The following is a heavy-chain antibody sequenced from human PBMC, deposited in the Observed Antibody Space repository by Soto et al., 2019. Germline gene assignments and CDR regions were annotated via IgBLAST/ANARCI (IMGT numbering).Heavy chain of an antibody. V-gene: IGHV1-18*01. J-gene: IGHJ4*02. D-gene: IGHD3-10*02. Sequence: QVQLVQSGAEVKKPGASVKVSCKASGYTFTSYGISWVRQAPGQGLEWMGWISAYNGNTNYAQKLQGRVTMTTDTATNTAYMVLRSLTSDDTPVYYCARDKGDCSGSHYGYSAQGTLDPVAS. CDR2: ISAYNGNT. CDR1: GYTFTSYG. CDR3: ARDKGDCSGSHYGY.